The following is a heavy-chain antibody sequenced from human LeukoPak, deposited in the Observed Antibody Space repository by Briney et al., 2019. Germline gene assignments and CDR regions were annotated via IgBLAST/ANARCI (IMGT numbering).Heavy chain of an antibody. D-gene: IGHD5-18*01. V-gene: IGHV1-18*01. CDR1: GYTFTSYD. CDR3: ARDTAMVQTLFDY. Sequence: ASVKVSCKAPGYTFTSYDISWVLQAPGQGLEWMGWISAYNGNTNYAQKLQGRVTMTTDTSTSTAYMELRSLRSDDTAVYYCARDTAMVQTLFDYWGQGTLVTVSS. CDR2: ISAYNGNT. J-gene: IGHJ4*02.